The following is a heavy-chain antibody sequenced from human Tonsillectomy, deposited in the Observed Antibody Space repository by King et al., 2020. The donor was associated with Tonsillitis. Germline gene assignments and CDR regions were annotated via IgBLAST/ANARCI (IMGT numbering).Heavy chain of an antibody. J-gene: IGHJ2*01. CDR3: AKDGIAFSDWYFDL. Sequence: QLVQSGGGVVQPGRSLRLSCAASGFTFSNYGMHWVRQAPGKGLEWVALIAYDESYENYADSVKGRFTISRDNSKNTLYLEMNSLRVEDTAVYYCAKDGIAFSDWYFDLWGRGTMVTVSS. CDR1: GFTFSNYG. CDR2: IAYDESYE. V-gene: IGHV3-30*18. D-gene: IGHD1-14*01.